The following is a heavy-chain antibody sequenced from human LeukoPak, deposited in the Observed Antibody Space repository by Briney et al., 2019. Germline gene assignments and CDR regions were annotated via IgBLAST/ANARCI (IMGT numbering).Heavy chain of an antibody. CDR1: GGSIINYY. D-gene: IGHD6-19*01. CDR2: VYYSGKT. CDR3: ARNSRGWDLYYFDY. Sequence: KPSETLSLTCAVSGGSIINYYWSWVRQPPGKGLEWIGNVYYSGKTNYNPSLKSRVTISVDTSKNQFSLTLSSVTAADTAVYYCARNSRGWDLYYFDYWGQGNLVTVSS. V-gene: IGHV4-59*01. J-gene: IGHJ4*02.